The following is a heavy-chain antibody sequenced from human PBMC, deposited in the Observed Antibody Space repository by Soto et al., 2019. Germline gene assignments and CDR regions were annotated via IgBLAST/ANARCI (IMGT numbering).Heavy chain of an antibody. CDR2: ISGHDGNT. D-gene: IGHD2-2*01. Sequence: GASVTVSCKASGYSLTSYGISWVRQAPGQGLEWMGWISGHDGNTKYTQKLQGRVTVTTDTSTSTAYMDLRSLRSDDTAVYYCAREYCSSASCYGPDFWGQGTLVTVS. CDR1: GYSLTSYG. J-gene: IGHJ4*02. V-gene: IGHV1-18*01. CDR3: AREYCSSASCYGPDF.